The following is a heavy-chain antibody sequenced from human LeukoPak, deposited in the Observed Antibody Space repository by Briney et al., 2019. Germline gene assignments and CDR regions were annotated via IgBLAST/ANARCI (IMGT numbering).Heavy chain of an antibody. CDR1: GFTFSDYY. V-gene: IGHV3-11*01. Sequence: GGSLRLSCAASGFTFSDYYMSWIRQAPGKGLEWVSYISSSSSTVYYADSVKGRFTISRDNSKNTLYLQMNSLRAEDTAVYYCAKTRPLDSSSWSHGDYWGQGTLVTVSS. CDR3: AKTRPLDSSSWSHGDY. D-gene: IGHD6-13*01. CDR2: ISSSSSTV. J-gene: IGHJ4*02.